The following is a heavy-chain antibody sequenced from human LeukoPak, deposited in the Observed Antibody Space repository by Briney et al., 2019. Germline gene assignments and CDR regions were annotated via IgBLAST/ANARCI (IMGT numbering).Heavy chain of an antibody. V-gene: IGHV3-23*01. CDR2: ISGSGGST. CDR1: GFTFSSYA. CDR3: ARDVPYDFWSGYSFDY. D-gene: IGHD3-3*01. J-gene: IGHJ4*02. Sequence: GGSLRLSCAASGFTFSSYAMSWVRQAPGKGLEWVSAISGSGGSTYYADSVKGRFTISRDNSKNSLYLQMNSLRAEDTALYYCARDVPYDFWSGYSFDYWGQGTLVTVSS.